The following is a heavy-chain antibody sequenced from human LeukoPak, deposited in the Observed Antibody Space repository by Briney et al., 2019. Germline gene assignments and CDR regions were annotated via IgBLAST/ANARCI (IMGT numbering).Heavy chain of an antibody. CDR3: ARGGRELPFDY. CDR1: GGSISSGGYS. J-gene: IGHJ4*02. V-gene: IGHV4-30-2*01. D-gene: IGHD1-26*01. Sequence: KPSETLSLTCAVSGGSISSGGYSWSWIRQPPGKGLEWIGYIYHSGRTYYNPSLQSRVTISVDRSRNQFSLKLSSVTAADTAVYYCARGGRELPFDYWGQGTLVSVSS. CDR2: IYHSGRT.